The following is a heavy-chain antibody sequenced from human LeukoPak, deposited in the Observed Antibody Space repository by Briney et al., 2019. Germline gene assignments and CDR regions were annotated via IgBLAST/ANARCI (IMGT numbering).Heavy chain of an antibody. D-gene: IGHD6-19*01. CDR1: GFTSSSYG. Sequence: GRSLRLSCAASGFTSSSYGMHWVRQAPGKGLEWVAVIWYDGSNKYYADSVKGRFTISRDNSKNTLYLQMNSLRAEDTAVYYCARDPLSSGTPFDYWGQGTLVTVSS. J-gene: IGHJ4*02. CDR3: ARDPLSSGTPFDY. CDR2: IWYDGSNK. V-gene: IGHV3-33*01.